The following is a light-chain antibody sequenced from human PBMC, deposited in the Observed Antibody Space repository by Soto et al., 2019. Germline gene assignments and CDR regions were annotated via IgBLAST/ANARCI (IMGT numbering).Light chain of an antibody. V-gene: IGKV1-39*01. CDR3: LQTYTTAWT. CDR1: QSISDC. Sequence: DIQMTQSPSSLSASVGDRVTITCRASQSISDCVSRYQQKPGKAPKLLIYSIYTLQGGVPSKFSGSGSGTDFTLTISSLQPEDFATYYCLQTYTTAWTFGQGTKVEIK. J-gene: IGKJ1*01. CDR2: SIY.